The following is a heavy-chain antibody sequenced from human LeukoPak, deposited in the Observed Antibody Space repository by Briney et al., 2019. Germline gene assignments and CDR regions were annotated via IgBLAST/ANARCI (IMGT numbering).Heavy chain of an antibody. CDR2: ISYDGSNK. Sequence: GGSLRLSCAASGFMFSNYAMHWVRQAPGKGLEWVAVISYDGSNKYFANSVKGRFTISRDNPKNTLYLQMNSLRAEDTAVYYCAKDSGIAVAGTLRAFDIWGQGTMVTVSS. CDR3: AKDSGIAVAGTLRAFDI. CDR1: GFMFSNYA. J-gene: IGHJ3*02. V-gene: IGHV3-30*04. D-gene: IGHD6-19*01.